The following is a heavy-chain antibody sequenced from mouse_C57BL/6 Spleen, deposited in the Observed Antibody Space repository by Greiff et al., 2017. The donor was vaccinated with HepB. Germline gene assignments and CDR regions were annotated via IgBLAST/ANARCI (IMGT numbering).Heavy chain of an antibody. V-gene: IGHV1-69*01. J-gene: IGHJ2*01. Sequence: QVHVKQPGAELVMPGASVKLSCKASGYTFTSYWMHWVKQRPGQGLEWIGEIDPSDSYTNYNQKFKGKSTLTVDKSSSTAYMQLGSLTSEDSAVYYCATLTTVVENYWGQGTTLTVSS. D-gene: IGHD1-1*01. CDR1: GYTFTSYW. CDR2: IDPSDSYT. CDR3: ATLTTVVENY.